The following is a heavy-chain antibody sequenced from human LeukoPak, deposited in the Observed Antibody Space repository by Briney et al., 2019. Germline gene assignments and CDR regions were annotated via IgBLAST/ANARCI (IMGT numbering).Heavy chain of an antibody. CDR3: VKDRVTEAYGMEV. CDR1: GFTFSSYG. V-gene: IGHV3-30*02. CDR2: IRNDGSHK. J-gene: IGHJ6*02. Sequence: GSLRLSFAASGFTFSSYGMHWVRQASGKGPEWVAVIRNDGSHKYYADSVKGRFTISRDNSKNTLVLQMNSLTAEDTAVYYCVKDRVTEAYGMEVWGQGTTVTVSS.